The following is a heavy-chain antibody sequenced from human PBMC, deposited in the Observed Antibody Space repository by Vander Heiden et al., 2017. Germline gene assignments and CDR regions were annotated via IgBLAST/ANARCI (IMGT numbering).Heavy chain of an antibody. CDR1: RFTFSSYA. V-gene: IGHV3-23*01. D-gene: IGHD1-26*01. J-gene: IGHJ4*02. Sequence: EVQLLESGGGLVQPGGSLRLSCAASRFTFSSYAMSWVRQAPGKGLEWVSVISGSSGSTYNADSVKGRFTISRDNSKNTLYLQMHSLRAEDTAVYYCAKVRGELLSSLFDYWGQGTLVTVSS. CDR2: ISGSSGST. CDR3: AKVRGELLSSLFDY.